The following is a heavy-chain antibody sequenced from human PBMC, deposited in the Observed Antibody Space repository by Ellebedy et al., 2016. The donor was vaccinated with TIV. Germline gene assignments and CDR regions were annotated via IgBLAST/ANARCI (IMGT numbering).Heavy chain of an antibody. CDR2: IYYSGST. D-gene: IGHD5-18*01. J-gene: IGHJ4*02. V-gene: IGHV4-39*07. CDR1: GGSISSSSYY. Sequence: MPSETLFLTCTVSGGSISSSSYYWGWIRQPPGKGLEWIGSIYYSGSTYYNPSLKSRVTISVDTSKNQFSLKLSSVTAADTAVYYCARWGYSYGADYWGQGTLVTVSS. CDR3: ARWGYSYGADY.